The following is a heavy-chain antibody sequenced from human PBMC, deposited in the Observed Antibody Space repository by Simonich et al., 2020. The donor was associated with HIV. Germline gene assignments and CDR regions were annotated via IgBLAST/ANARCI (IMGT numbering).Heavy chain of an antibody. D-gene: IGHD2-2*01. CDR1: GFTFSSYS. V-gene: IGHV3-21*01. J-gene: IGHJ4*02. CDR3: ARDVRKGGSTSCSDY. Sequence: EVQLVESGGGLVKPGGSLRLSCAASGFTFSSYSMNWVRQAPGKGLEWVSSISSSSSYIYYADSVKGRFTISRDNAKNSLYLQMNSLRAEDTAVYYCARDVRKGGSTSCSDYWGQGTLVTVSS. CDR2: ISSSSSYI.